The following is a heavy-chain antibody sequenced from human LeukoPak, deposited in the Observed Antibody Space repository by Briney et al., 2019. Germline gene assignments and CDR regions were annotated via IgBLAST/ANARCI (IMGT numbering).Heavy chain of an antibody. CDR1: GFTFSSYA. CDR2: ISYDGSNK. V-gene: IGHV3-30-3*01. J-gene: IGHJ6*02. D-gene: IGHD2-8*01. CDR3: AREGPPWSPYYYYGMDV. Sequence: PGRSLRLSCAASGFTFSSYAMHWVRQAPGKGLEWVAVISYDGSNKYYADSVKGRFTISRDNSKNTLYLQMNSLRAEDTAVYYCAREGPPWSPYYYYGMDVWGQGTTVTVSS.